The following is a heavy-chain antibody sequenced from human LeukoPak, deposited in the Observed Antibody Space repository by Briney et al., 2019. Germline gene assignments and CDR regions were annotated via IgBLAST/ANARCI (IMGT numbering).Heavy chain of an antibody. CDR3: ARDAWGVVVAATEGAFDI. Sequence: GGSLRLSCAASGFSFTNYWMSWVRQAPGKGLEWVANIKYDGSEKFYVDSVKGRFTISRDNAKNSLYLQMNSLRAEDTAVYYCARDAWGVVVAATEGAFDIWGQGTMVTVSS. V-gene: IGHV3-7*01. CDR2: IKYDGSEK. J-gene: IGHJ3*02. D-gene: IGHD2-15*01. CDR1: GFSFTNYW.